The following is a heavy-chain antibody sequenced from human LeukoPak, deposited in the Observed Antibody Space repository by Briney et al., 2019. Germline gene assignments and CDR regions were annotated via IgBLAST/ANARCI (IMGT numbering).Heavy chain of an antibody. CDR3: AKDRAQQLVLDF. Sequence: GGSLRLSCAASGFTFSSYAVSWVRQAPGKGLEWVSAIIGSGSSTYYADSVKGRFTISRDNSKNTLFLQMNSLRAKDTAVYYCAKDRAQQLVLDFWGQGTLVTVSS. V-gene: IGHV3-23*01. D-gene: IGHD6-13*01. J-gene: IGHJ4*02. CDR2: IIGSGSST. CDR1: GFTFSSYA.